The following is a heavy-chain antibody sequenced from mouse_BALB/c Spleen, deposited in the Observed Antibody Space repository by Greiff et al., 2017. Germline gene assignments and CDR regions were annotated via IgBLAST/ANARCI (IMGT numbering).Heavy chain of an antibody. CDR2: IYPGDGDT. V-gene: IGHV1-82*01. D-gene: IGHD2-4*01. CDR3: AREGSTMIPYYAMDY. Sequence: QVQLQQSGPELVKPGASVKISCKASGYAFSSSWMNWVKQRPGQGLEWIGRIYPGDGDTNYNGKFKGKATLTADKSSSTAYMQLSSLTSVDSAVYFCAREGSTMIPYYAMDYWGQGTSVTVSS. CDR1: GYAFSSSW. J-gene: IGHJ4*01.